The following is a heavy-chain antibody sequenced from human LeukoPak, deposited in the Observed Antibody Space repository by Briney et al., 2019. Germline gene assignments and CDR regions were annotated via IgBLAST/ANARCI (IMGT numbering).Heavy chain of an antibody. CDR1: GFTFSSYA. CDR2: ISYDGSNI. Sequence: GGSLRLSCAASGFTFSSYAMHWVRQAPGKGLEWVAVISYDGSNIYYADSVKGRFTISRDNSKKTLYLQVNSLRAEDTAVYYCARDYSSGYYRTFDYWGQGTLVTVSS. J-gene: IGHJ4*02. CDR3: ARDYSSGYYRTFDY. V-gene: IGHV3-30*04. D-gene: IGHD3-22*01.